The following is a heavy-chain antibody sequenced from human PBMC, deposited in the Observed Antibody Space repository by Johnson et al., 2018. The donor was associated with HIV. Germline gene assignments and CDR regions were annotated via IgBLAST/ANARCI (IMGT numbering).Heavy chain of an antibody. D-gene: IGHD2-2*01. CDR1: GFTFSSYA. Sequence: QVQLVESGGGVVQPGRSLRLSCAASGFTFSSYAMHWVRQAPGKGLEWVAVISYDGSNKYYADSVKGRFTISRDNSKNTLYLQMSSLKTEDTAVYYCATDPAAPSLSAFDIWGQGTMVTVSS. V-gene: IGHV3-30*04. J-gene: IGHJ3*02. CDR3: ATDPAAPSLSAFDI. CDR2: ISYDGSNK.